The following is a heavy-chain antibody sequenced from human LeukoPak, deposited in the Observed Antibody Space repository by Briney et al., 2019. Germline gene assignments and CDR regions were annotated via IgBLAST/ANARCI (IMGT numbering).Heavy chain of an antibody. CDR3: ARDSMHYFDY. CDR1: GGSISSGGYP. V-gene: IGHV4-30-2*01. Sequence: PSETLSLTCAVSGGSISSGGYPWSWIRQPPGKGLEWIGYIYHSGSTYYNPSLKSRVTISVGRSKNQFSLKLSSVTAADTAVYYCARDSMHYFDYWGQGTLVTVPS. CDR2: IYHSGST. J-gene: IGHJ4*02.